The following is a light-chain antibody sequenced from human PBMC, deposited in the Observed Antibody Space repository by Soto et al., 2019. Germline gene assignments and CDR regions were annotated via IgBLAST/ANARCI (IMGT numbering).Light chain of an antibody. CDR1: QSVRNW. Sequence: DIQMTQSPSTLFASVGDRVTITCRASQSVRNWLAWYQQKPGRAPHLLIYHSSALEPGVPSRFRGSGSGTEFTLTINGLQPDDFGTYYCQQYDGYSPQTFGQGTKVEIK. CDR3: QQYDGYSPQT. J-gene: IGKJ1*01. CDR2: HSS. V-gene: IGKV1-5*01.